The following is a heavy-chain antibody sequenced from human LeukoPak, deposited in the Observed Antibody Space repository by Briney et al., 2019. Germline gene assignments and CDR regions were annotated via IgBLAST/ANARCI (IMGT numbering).Heavy chain of an antibody. CDR3: ARGEYYDTPGDAFDI. Sequence: GASVKVSCKASGYTFTSYGISWVRQDPGQGLEWMGWISAYNGNTNYAQKLQGRVTMTTDTSTSTAYMKLRSLRSDDTAVYYCARGEYYDTPGDAFDIWGQGTMVTVSS. D-gene: IGHD3-22*01. V-gene: IGHV1-18*01. CDR1: GYTFTSYG. CDR2: ISAYNGNT. J-gene: IGHJ3*02.